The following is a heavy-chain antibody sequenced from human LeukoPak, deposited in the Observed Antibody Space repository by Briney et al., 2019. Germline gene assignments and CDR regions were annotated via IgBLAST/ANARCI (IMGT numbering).Heavy chain of an antibody. D-gene: IGHD5-12*01. V-gene: IGHV4-59*01. J-gene: IGHJ3*01. CDR1: GGSISSYY. Sequence: PSETLSLTCTVSGGSISSYYWSWIRQPPGKGLEWIGYIYYSGSTNYNPSLKSRVTISVDTSKNQFSLKLSSVTAADTAMYYCARRVSSSGFDAFDVWGQGTLVTVSS. CDR2: IYYSGST. CDR3: ARRVSSSGFDAFDV.